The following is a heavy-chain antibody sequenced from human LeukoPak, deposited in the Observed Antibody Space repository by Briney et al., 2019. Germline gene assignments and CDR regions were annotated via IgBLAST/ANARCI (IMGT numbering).Heavy chain of an antibody. J-gene: IGHJ4*02. V-gene: IGHV4-39*07. D-gene: IGHD3-22*01. CDR2: IYYSGST. Sequence: SPSETLSLTCTVSGGSISSSSYYWGWIRQPPGKGLEWIGSIYYSGSTYYNPSLKSRVTISVDTSKNQFSLKLSSVTAADTAVYYCARGVSGYYPSTNYWGQGTLVTVSS. CDR1: GGSISSSSYY. CDR3: ARGVSGYYPSTNY.